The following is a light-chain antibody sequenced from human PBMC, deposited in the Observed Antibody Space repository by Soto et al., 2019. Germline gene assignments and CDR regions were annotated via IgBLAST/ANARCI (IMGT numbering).Light chain of an antibody. J-gene: IGKJ1*01. CDR1: QSVSSN. CDR3: QQYYNWPRT. V-gene: IGKV3-15*01. Sequence: EIVMTQSPATLSVSPGERATLSCRASQSVSSNLAWYRQKPGQAPRLLIYGASARPTGIPARISGSGSGTEFTLTISSLRSEDFAVYFCQQYYNWPRTFGQGTKVDI. CDR2: GAS.